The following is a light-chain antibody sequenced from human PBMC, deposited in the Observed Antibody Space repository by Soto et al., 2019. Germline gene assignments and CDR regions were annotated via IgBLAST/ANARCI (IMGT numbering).Light chain of an antibody. CDR2: GNS. CDR3: QSYDSSLSGSVL. CDR1: SSNIGAGYD. V-gene: IGLV1-40*01. J-gene: IGLJ2*01. Sequence: QSVLTQPPSVSGAPGQRVTISCTGSSSNIGAGYDVHWYQQLPGTAPKLLIYGNSNRPSGVPDRFSGSKSGTSASLAITGLQAEDEADYYCQSYDSSLSGSVLFGGGTKFTVL.